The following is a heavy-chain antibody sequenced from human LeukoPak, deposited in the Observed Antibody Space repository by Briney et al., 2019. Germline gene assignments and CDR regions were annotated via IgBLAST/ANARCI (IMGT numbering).Heavy chain of an antibody. CDR1: GGSISPYY. J-gene: IGHJ3*02. CDR2: IYTSGST. D-gene: IGHD1-26*01. Sequence: PSETLSLTCTVSGGSISPYYWSWIRQPAGKGLEWIGRIYTSGSTNYNPSLKSRVTISVDTSKNQFSLKLSSVTAADTAVYYCAREGAIPDAFDIWGQGTMVTVSS. V-gene: IGHV4-4*07. CDR3: AREGAIPDAFDI.